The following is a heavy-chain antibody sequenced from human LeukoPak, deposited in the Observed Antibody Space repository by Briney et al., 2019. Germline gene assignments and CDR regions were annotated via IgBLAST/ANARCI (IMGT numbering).Heavy chain of an antibody. J-gene: IGHJ5*02. CDR1: GFTFSSYA. V-gene: IGHV3-23*01. Sequence: GGSLRLSCAASGFTFSSYAMSWVRQAPGKGLEWASAISGSGGSTYYADSVKGRFTISRDNSKNTLYLQMNSLRAEDTAVYYCARVTILTGYYNGWFDPWGQGTLVTVSS. D-gene: IGHD3-9*01. CDR3: ARVTILTGYYNGWFDP. CDR2: ISGSGGST.